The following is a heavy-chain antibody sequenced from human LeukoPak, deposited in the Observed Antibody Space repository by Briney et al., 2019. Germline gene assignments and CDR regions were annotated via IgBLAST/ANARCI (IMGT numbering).Heavy chain of an antibody. CDR1: GGSISSSSYY. CDR2: IYYSGST. Sequence: SETLSLTCTVSGGSISSSSYYWGWIRQPPGKGLESIGTIYYSGSTYYNPSLKSRVTISVDTSKNQFSLKLSSVTAADTAVYYCARSHRSSWYGLKWFDPWGQGTLVTVSS. D-gene: IGHD6-13*01. CDR3: ARSHRSSWYGLKWFDP. J-gene: IGHJ5*02. V-gene: IGHV4-39*07.